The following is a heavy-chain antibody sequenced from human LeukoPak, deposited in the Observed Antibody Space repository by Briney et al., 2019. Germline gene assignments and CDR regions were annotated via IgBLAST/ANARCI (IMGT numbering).Heavy chain of an antibody. D-gene: IGHD1-26*01. CDR3: ARQRGSYDAFDI. CDR1: GGSISSSSYY. V-gene: IGHV4-39*01. CDR2: IYYSGST. Sequence: PSETLSLTYTVSGGSISSSSYYWGWIRQPPGKGLEWIGSIYYSGSTYYNPSLKSRVTISVDTSKNQFSLKLSSVTAADTAVYYCARQRGSYDAFDIWGQGTMVTVSS. J-gene: IGHJ3*02.